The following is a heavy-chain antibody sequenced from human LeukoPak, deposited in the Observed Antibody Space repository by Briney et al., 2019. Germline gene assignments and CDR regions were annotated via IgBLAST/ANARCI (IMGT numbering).Heavy chain of an antibody. CDR2: IRQDGSEK. V-gene: IGHV3-7*01. J-gene: IGHJ3*02. D-gene: IGHD3-3*01. CDR3: ASNRYYDFWSGFPDI. Sequence: PGGSLRLSCAASGFTFSSYWMSWVRQAPGKGLEWVANIRQDGSEKYYVDSVKGRFTISRDNAKNSLYLQMNSLRAEDTAVYYCASNRYYDFWSGFPDIWGQGTMVTVSS. CDR1: GFTFSSYW.